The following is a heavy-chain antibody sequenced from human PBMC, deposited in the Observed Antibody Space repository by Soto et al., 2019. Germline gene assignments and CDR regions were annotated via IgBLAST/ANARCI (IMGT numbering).Heavy chain of an antibody. D-gene: IGHD6-6*01. V-gene: IGHV1-3*01. CDR1: GYTFNRHA. CDR2: INAGNGNT. J-gene: IGHJ5*02. CDR3: ARDESAIGSYVDWFDP. Sequence: ASVKVASKASGYTFNRHAIDWSGQGPGQRLEWMGWINAGNGNTYYSEKFQGRVSLTRDTVATTVYMELTSLTSEDTGVYYCARDESAIGSYVDWFDPWGQGTLVTVSS.